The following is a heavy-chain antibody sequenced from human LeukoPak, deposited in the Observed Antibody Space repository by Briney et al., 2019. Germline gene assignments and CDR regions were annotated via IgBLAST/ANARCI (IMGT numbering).Heavy chain of an antibody. CDR2: INHSGST. Sequence: SETLSLTCAVYGGSFSGYYWSWIRQPPGKGLEWIGGINHSGSTNYNPSLKSRVTISVDTSKNQFSLKLSSVTAADTAVYYCARGVGYDHGDYWGQGTLVTVSS. D-gene: IGHD1-14*01. V-gene: IGHV4-34*01. CDR3: ARGVGYDHGDY. J-gene: IGHJ4*02. CDR1: GGSFSGYY.